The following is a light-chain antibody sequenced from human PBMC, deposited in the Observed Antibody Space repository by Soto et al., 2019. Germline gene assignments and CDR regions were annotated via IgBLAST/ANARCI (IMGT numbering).Light chain of an antibody. Sequence: DIVMTQSPLSLPVTPGEPASISCRSSQSLLHTNGYSCLDWYLQKPGQSPQLLISLGSNRASGVPDRFSGSVSGTDFTLKISRVEAEYVGVYYCMQALQTPYTFGQGTKLEIK. CDR3: MQALQTPYT. J-gene: IGKJ2*01. V-gene: IGKV2-28*01. CDR2: LGS. CDR1: QSLLHTNGYSC.